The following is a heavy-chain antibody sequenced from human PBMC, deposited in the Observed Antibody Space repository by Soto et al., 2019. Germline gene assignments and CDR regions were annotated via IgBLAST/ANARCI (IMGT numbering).Heavy chain of an antibody. CDR1: GYTLTELS. Sequence: GASVKVSCKVSGYTLTELSMHWVRQAPGKGLEWMGGFDPEDGETIYAQKFQGRVTMTEDTSTDTAYMELSSLRSEDTAVYYCATDLRRFGELLYDAFDIWGQGTMVTVS. D-gene: IGHD3-10*01. CDR2: FDPEDGET. V-gene: IGHV1-24*01. J-gene: IGHJ3*02. CDR3: ATDLRRFGELLYDAFDI.